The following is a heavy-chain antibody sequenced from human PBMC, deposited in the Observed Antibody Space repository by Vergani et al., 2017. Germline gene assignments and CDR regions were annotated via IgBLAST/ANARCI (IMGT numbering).Heavy chain of an antibody. CDR1: GYTFTGYY. J-gene: IGHJ4*02. Sequence: QVQLVQSGAEVKKPGASVKVSCKASGYTFTGYYMHWVRQAPGQGLEWMGWINPNSGGTNYAQKFQGRVTMTRDTSISTAYMELSRLRSDDTAVYYCARDLFTAPPAFSGSSRGHFDYWGQGTLVTVSS. V-gene: IGHV1-2*02. CDR3: ARDLFTAPPAFSGSSRGHFDY. CDR2: INPNSGGT. D-gene: IGHD6-13*01.